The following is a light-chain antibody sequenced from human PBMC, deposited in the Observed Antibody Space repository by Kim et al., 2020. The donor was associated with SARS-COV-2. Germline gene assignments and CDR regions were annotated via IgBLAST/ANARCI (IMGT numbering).Light chain of an antibody. CDR3: NSRDSSGNHSLYV. J-gene: IGLJ1*01. V-gene: IGLV3-19*01. Sequence: SSELTQDPAVSVALGQTVRITCQGDSLRSYYASWYQQKPGQAPVLVIYGKNNRPSGIPDRFSGSSSGNTASLTITGAQAEDEADYYCNSRDSSGNHSLYVFGTGTKVTVL. CDR1: SLRSYY. CDR2: GKN.